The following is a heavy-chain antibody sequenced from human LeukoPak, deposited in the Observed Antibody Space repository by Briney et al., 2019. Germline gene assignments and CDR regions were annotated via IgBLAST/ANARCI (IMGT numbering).Heavy chain of an antibody. CDR1: GFTFSSYS. CDR3: ARDRPSMVQGVIIFDAFDI. J-gene: IGHJ3*02. D-gene: IGHD3-10*01. V-gene: IGHV3-21*04. CDR2: ISSSSSYI. Sequence: GGSLRLSCAASGFTFSSYSMNWVRQAPGKGLEWVSSISSSSSYIYYADSVKGRFTISRDNAKNSLYLQMNSLRAEDTAVYYCARDRPSMVQGVIIFDAFDIWGQGTMVTVSS.